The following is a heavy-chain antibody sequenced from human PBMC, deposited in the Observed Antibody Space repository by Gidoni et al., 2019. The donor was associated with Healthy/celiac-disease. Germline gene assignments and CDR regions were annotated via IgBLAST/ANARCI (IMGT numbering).Heavy chain of an antibody. V-gene: IGHV3-48*02. CDR3: ARRYIVVVPSYYGMDV. Sequence: EVQLVESGGGLVQPGGSLRLSCAASGFTFSSYSMNWVRQAPGKGLEWVSHISSSSSTIYYADSVKGRFTISRDNAKNSLYLQMNSLRDEDTAVYYCARRYIVVVPSYYGMDVWGQGTTVTVSS. J-gene: IGHJ6*02. D-gene: IGHD2-2*01. CDR1: GFTFSSYS. CDR2: ISSSSSTI.